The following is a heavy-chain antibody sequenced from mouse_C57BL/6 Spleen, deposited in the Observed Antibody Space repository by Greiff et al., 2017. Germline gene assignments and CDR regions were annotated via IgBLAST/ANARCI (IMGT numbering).Heavy chain of an antibody. D-gene: IGHD2-5*01. Sequence: DVMLVESGEGLVKPGGSLKLSCAASGFTFSSYAMSWVRQTPEKRLEWVAYISSGGDYIYYADTVKGRFTISRDNARNTLYLQMSSLKAQDTAMYYCIRDYSNPYYIDYCGQGTTLTVSP. CDR3: IRDYSNPYYIDY. J-gene: IGHJ2*01. V-gene: IGHV5-9-1*02. CDR1: GFTFSSYA. CDR2: ISSGGDYI.